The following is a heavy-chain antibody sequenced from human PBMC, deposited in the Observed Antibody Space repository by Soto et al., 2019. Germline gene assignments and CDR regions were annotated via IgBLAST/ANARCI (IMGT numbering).Heavy chain of an antibody. D-gene: IGHD3-22*01. J-gene: IGHJ6*02. Sequence: QVQLVQSGAEVKKPGSSVKVSCKASGDTFSSYAISWVRQAPGQGLEWMGGIIPIFGTANYAQKFQGRVTITADESMSTAYMELSSLRSEDTAVYYCARDGSGYRSRASPLDVWGQGTTGTGSS. CDR1: GDTFSSYA. CDR2: IIPIFGTA. CDR3: ARDGSGYRSRASPLDV. V-gene: IGHV1-69*01.